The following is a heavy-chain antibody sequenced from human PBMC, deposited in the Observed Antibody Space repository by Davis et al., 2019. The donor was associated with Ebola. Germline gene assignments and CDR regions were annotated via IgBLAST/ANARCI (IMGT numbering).Heavy chain of an antibody. D-gene: IGHD4-23*01. V-gene: IGHV1-69*13. CDR3: ARGCRATVLMGEWYFDL. J-gene: IGHJ2*01. CDR1: GGTFSSYA. CDR2: IIPIFGTA. Sequence: SVKVSCKASGGTFSSYAISWVRQAPGQGLEWMGGIIPIFGTANYAQKFQGRVTITADESTSTAYMELSSLRSEDTAVYYCARGCRATVLMGEWYFDLWGRGTLVTVSP.